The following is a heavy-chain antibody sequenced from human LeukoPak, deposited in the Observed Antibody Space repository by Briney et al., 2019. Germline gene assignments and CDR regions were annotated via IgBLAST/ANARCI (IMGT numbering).Heavy chain of an antibody. V-gene: IGHV1-69*13. CDR1: RGTFSSYA. D-gene: IGHD3-10*01. CDR3: AREPLSKVGGVIMSREYGMDV. CDR2: IIPILGTA. J-gene: IGHJ6*04. Sequence: ASVKVSCKASRGTFSSYAIRWVRQAPGQGLEWMGGIIPILGTADYAQKFQGRATITADESMSTAYMELSSLRSEDTAMYYCAREPLSKVGGVIMSREYGMDVWGKGTTVTVSS.